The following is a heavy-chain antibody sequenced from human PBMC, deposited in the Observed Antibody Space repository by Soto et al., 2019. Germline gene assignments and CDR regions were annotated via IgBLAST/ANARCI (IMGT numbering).Heavy chain of an antibody. CDR2: ISGSGGST. J-gene: IGHJ1*01. Sequence: EVQLLESGGGLVQPGGSLRLSCAASGFTFSSYAMSWVRHAPGKGLEWVSAISGSGGSTYYADSVQGRFTISRDNSKNTLYLQMNSLRAEDTAVYYCAKYDSSWLPPEYFQHWGQGTLVTVSS. D-gene: IGHD6-13*01. V-gene: IGHV3-23*01. CDR3: AKYDSSWLPPEYFQH. CDR1: GFTFSSYA.